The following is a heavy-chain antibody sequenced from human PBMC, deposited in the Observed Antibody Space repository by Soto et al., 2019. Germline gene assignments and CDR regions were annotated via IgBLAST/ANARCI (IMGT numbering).Heavy chain of an antibody. Sequence: QVQLQESGPGLVKPSETLSLTCAVSGYSISSGYYWGWIRQPPGKGLEWIGSIYHSGSTYYNPSLKSRVTISVDTSKNQFSLKLSSVTAADTAVYYCARKIVVVPAARYWFDPWGQGTLVTVSS. CDR3: ARKIVVVPAARYWFDP. V-gene: IGHV4-38-2*01. J-gene: IGHJ5*02. D-gene: IGHD2-2*01. CDR1: GYSISSGYY. CDR2: IYHSGST.